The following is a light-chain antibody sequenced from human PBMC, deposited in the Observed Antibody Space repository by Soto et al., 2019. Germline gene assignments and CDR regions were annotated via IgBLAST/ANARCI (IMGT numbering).Light chain of an antibody. CDR1: QSVLYNY. CDR3: QQYYNTPLT. CDR2: WAS. V-gene: IGKV4-1*01. J-gene: IGKJ4*01. Sequence: DIVTTQSPDSLAVSLGERATINCKSSQSVLYNYLAWYQQKPGQPPKLLIYWASSRESGVPDRFSGSGSGTDFTLTISSLQAEDVAVYYCQQYYNTPLTFGGGTKVDIK.